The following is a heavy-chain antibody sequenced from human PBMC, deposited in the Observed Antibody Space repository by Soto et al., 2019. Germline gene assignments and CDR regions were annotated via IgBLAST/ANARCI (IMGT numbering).Heavy chain of an antibody. J-gene: IGHJ4*02. CDR3: ARYRYGYSYFDY. CDR1: GGTFSSYA. D-gene: IGHD5-18*01. Sequence: QVQLVQSGAEVKKPGSSVKVSCKASGGTFSSYAISWVRQAPGQGLEWMGGIIPFFGTANYAQKFQGRVTIAADESTSTAYMELSSLRSEDTAVYYCARYRYGYSYFDYWGQGTLVTVSS. V-gene: IGHV1-69*12. CDR2: IIPFFGTA.